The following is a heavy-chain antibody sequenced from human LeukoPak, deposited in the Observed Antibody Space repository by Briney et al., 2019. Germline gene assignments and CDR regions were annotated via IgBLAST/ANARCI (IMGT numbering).Heavy chain of an antibody. D-gene: IGHD3-22*01. J-gene: IGHJ1*01. CDR1: GASISSGGYF. CDR3: ASVSYDTSLQH. V-gene: IGHV4-31*03. Sequence: SETLSLTFTVSGASISSGGYFWSWIRQHPGKGLEWIGYIYYSGSTYYNPSLKGRVTISVDTSKIQFSLRLRSVTAADTAIYYCASVSYDTSLQHWGQGTLVTVSS. CDR2: IYYSGST.